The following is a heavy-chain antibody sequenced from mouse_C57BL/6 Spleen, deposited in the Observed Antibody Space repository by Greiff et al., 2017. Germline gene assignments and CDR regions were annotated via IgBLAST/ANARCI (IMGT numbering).Heavy chain of an antibody. V-gene: IGHV3-6*01. D-gene: IGHD1-1*01. CDR2: ISYDGSN. J-gene: IGHJ2*01. Sequence: EVKLQESGPGLVKPSQSLSLTCSVTGYSITSGYYWNWIRQFPGNKLEWMGYISYDGSNKYNPSLKNRISLTRDTSKNQFFLKLNSVTTEDTATYYCARDSDYYGSWGYWGQGTTLTVSS. CDR1: GYSITSGYY. CDR3: ARDSDYYGSWGY.